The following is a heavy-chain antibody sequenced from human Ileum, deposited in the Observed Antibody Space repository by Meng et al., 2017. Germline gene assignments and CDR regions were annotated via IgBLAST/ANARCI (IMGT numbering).Heavy chain of an antibody. D-gene: IGHD2-2*01. CDR3: ARDLRPAAIGGGFAP. CDR2: ISSSSSYI. V-gene: IGHV3-21*01. J-gene: IGHJ5*01. Sequence: GESLKISCAASGFTFSSYSMNWVRQAPGKGLEWVSSISSSSSYIYYADSVKGRFTISRDNAKNSLYLQMNSLRAEDTAGYYCARDLRPAAIGGGFAPWGQGNQVNVAS. CDR1: GFTFSSYS.